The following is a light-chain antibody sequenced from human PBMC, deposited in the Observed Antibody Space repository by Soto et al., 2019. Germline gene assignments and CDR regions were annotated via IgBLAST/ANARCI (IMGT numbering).Light chain of an antibody. J-gene: IGKJ5*01. CDR1: KSVSSN. Sequence: TLSFSPRLGPTLALTDSKSVSSNYLAWYQQKPGQAPRLLIYGASTRATGIPARFSGSGSGTEFTLTISSLQSEDFAVYYCQQYHNCPRTFGQGTRLEIK. CDR2: GAS. V-gene: IGKV3-15*01. CDR3: QQYHNCPRT.